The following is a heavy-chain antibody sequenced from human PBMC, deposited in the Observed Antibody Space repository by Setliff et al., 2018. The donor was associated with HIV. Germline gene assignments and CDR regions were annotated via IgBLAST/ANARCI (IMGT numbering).Heavy chain of an antibody. CDR2: IYYSGST. J-gene: IGHJ4*02. CDR3: ARVPFTTGFDS. V-gene: IGHV4-39*07. D-gene: IGHD3-3*01. CDR1: GGPVSTTSYS. Sequence: RTSETLSLTCTVSGGPVSTTSYSWGWIRQPPGKGLEWIGSIYYSGSTSYNPSLKSRVTISVDTPKNQFSLKLSSVTAADTAVYYCARVPFTTGFDSWGQGTLVTVSS.